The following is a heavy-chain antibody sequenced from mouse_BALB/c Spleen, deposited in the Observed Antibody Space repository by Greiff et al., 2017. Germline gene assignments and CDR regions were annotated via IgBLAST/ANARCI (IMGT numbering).Heavy chain of an antibody. CDR2: ISSGGGST. CDR1: GFAFSSYD. D-gene: IGHD1-3*01. CDR3: ARGRYSPRGFAY. J-gene: IGHJ3*01. Sequence: EVQLVESGGGLVKPGGSLKLSCAASGFAFSSYDMSWVRQTPEKRLEWVAYISSGGGSTYYPDTVKGRFTISRDNAKNTLYLQMSSLKSEDTAMYYYARGRYSPRGFAYWGQGTLVTVSA. V-gene: IGHV5-12-1*01.